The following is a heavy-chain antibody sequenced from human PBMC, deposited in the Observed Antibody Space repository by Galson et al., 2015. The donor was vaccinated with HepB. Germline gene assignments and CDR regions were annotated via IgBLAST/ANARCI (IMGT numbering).Heavy chain of an antibody. CDR1: GFTFSNAW. J-gene: IGHJ4*02. Sequence: SLRLSCAGSGFTFSNAWMNWVRQAPGKGLEWISRSKSHAAGGTIDYTAPVKGRFTISRDDSKNTVSLQMNSLKTEDTGVYYCATSGCDDGSCFSHWGQGTLVTVSS. D-gene: IGHD2-15*01. CDR3: ATSGCDDGSCFSH. V-gene: IGHV3-15*01. CDR2: SKSHAAGGTI.